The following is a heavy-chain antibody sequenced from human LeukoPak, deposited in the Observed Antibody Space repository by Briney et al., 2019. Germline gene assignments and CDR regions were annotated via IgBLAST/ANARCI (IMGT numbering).Heavy chain of an antibody. Sequence: GESLKISCKGSGCSFASYWISWVRQMPGRGLEWMGRIDPSDSYTNYSPSFQGHVTISADKSISTAYLQWSSLKASDTAMYYCARHGRSDYSPDYWGQGTLVTVSS. J-gene: IGHJ4*02. V-gene: IGHV5-10-1*01. D-gene: IGHD4-17*01. CDR3: ARHGRSDYSPDY. CDR1: GCSFASYW. CDR2: IDPSDSYT.